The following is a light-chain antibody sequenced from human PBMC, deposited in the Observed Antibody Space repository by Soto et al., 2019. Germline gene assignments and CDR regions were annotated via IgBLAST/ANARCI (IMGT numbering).Light chain of an antibody. V-gene: IGKV3-20*01. J-gene: IGKJ4*01. Sequence: EILLTQSPGTLSLSPGERATLSCRASQSVRSSYLAWYQQKPGQAPRLLIYGASSRATGIPDRFSGSGSGTDFTLTINRLEPEDFAVYYCQQFGSSPHTFGGGTKVDIK. CDR3: QQFGSSPHT. CDR2: GAS. CDR1: QSVRSSY.